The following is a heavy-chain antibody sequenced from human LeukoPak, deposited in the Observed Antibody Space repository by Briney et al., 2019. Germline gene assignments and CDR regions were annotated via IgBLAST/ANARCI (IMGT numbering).Heavy chain of an antibody. Sequence: GGSLRLSCAASGFTFSSYAMSWVRQAPGNGLEWVSAISGSGGSTYYADSVKGRFTISRDNSKNTLYLQMNSLRAENTAVYYCAKDRLGYCTSTSCPGPYYFDYWGQGTLVTVSS. CDR1: GFTFSSYA. V-gene: IGHV3-23*01. D-gene: IGHD2-2*01. CDR3: AKDRLGYCTSTSCPGPYYFDY. J-gene: IGHJ4*02. CDR2: ISGSGGST.